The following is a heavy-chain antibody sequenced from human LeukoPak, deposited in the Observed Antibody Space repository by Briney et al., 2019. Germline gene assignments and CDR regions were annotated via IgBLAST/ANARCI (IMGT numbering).Heavy chain of an antibody. D-gene: IGHD4-17*01. CDR1: GFTFSGST. J-gene: IGHJ4*01. Sequence: GGSLRLSCAASGFTFSGSTMNWVRQAPGKGLEWVSFISTSSSYIYYADSVRGRFTISRDNAKNSLYLQMNSLRAEDTAVYYCARAPGTTFDYWGHGNMVTVSS. CDR2: ISTSSSYI. V-gene: IGHV3-21*04. CDR3: ARAPGTTFDY.